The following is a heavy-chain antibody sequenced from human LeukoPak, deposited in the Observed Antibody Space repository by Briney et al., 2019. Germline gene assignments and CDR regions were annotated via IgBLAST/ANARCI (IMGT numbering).Heavy chain of an antibody. D-gene: IGHD3-22*01. J-gene: IGHJ5*02. CDR3: VRVLLSSGYST. CDR2: IYYSGIT. V-gene: IGHV4-59*01. Sequence: SETLSLTCSVSGASISSYYYNWIRQSPGKGLEWIGYIYYSGITNYNPSLKSRVTMSLDTSNNQFSLKLSSVTAADTAVYYCVRVLLSSGYSTWGQGTLVTVSS. CDR1: GASISSYY.